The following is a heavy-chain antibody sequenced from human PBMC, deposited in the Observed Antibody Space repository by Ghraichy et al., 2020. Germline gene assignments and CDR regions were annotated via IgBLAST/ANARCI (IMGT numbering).Heavy chain of an antibody. V-gene: IGHV5-51*01. CDR3: ARHEDFWSGYYDF. J-gene: IGHJ4*02. CDR1: EYSFTDDW. D-gene: IGHD3-3*01. Sequence: GGSLNISCQGSEYSFTDDWIAWVRQRPGKGLEWMGIIYSGDSDTKYNPSFQGQVTFSLDKSINSAYLEWTSLKASDTAIYYCARHEDFWSGYYDFWGQGTRVTVSS. CDR2: IYSGDSDT.